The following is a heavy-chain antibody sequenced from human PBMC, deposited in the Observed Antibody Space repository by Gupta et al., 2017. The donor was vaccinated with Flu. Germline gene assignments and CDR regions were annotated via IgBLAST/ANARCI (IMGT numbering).Heavy chain of an antibody. CDR3: ARRGKTGYDNWFDP. CDR1: SYY. Sequence: SYYWGWSRQPPGKGLEWIGSIFYTGGTSYSPALKSRVTISVDTSKNQFTLKLSSVTAADTAVYYCARRGKTGYDNWFDPWGQGTLVTVSS. V-gene: IGHV4-39*01. CDR2: IFYTGGT. D-gene: IGHD3-9*01. J-gene: IGHJ5*02.